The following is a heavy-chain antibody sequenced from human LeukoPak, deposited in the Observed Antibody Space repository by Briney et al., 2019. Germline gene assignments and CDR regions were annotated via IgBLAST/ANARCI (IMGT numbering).Heavy chain of an antibody. CDR3: ARHTYDFWSGYPIVYWFDP. Sequence: SETLSLTCAVYGGSFSGYYWSWIRQPPGKGLEWIGEINHSGGTNYNPSLKSRVTISVDTSKNQFSLKLSSVTAADTAVYYCARHTYDFWSGYPIVYWFDPWGQGTLVTVSS. CDR1: GGSFSGYY. V-gene: IGHV4-34*01. J-gene: IGHJ5*02. D-gene: IGHD3-3*01. CDR2: INHSGGT.